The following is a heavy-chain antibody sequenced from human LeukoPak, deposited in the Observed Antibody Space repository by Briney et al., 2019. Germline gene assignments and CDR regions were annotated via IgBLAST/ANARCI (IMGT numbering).Heavy chain of an antibody. CDR3: ARDLRWSHYWYFDL. Sequence: GGSLRLSCAASGFTFSSYAMSWVRQAPGKGLEWVSGISDSGGRTYYADSVKGRFTISRDNSKNTLYLQMNSLRAEDTAVYYCARDLRWSHYWYFDLWGRGTLVTVSS. CDR2: ISDSGGRT. J-gene: IGHJ2*01. V-gene: IGHV3-23*01. D-gene: IGHD2-15*01. CDR1: GFTFSSYA.